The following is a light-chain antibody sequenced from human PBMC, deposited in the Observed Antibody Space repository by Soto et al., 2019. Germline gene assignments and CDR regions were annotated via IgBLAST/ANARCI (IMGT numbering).Light chain of an antibody. CDR1: SSNIGARYD. Sequence: QSVLTQPPSVSGAPGQRVTLSCTGSSSNIGARYDVHWHQQVPGTAPKLLIYANNNRPSGVPDRFSGSKSGTSASLAISGLQSEDEADYYCAAWDDSLNAYVFGTGTKVTVL. CDR3: AAWDDSLNAYV. V-gene: IGLV1-40*01. CDR2: ANN. J-gene: IGLJ1*01.